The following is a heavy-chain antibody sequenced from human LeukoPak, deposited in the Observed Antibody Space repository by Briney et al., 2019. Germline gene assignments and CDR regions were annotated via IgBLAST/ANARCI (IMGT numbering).Heavy chain of an antibody. J-gene: IGHJ6*02. V-gene: IGHV4-39*01. CDR3: ARHGGYDFWSGYTYGMDV. Sequence: PSETLSLTCTVSGGSISSSSYYWGWIRQPPGKGLEWIGSIYYSGSTYYNPSLKSRVTISVDTSKNQFSLKLSSVTAADTAVYYCARHGGYDFWSGYTYGMDVRGQGTTVTVSS. D-gene: IGHD3-3*01. CDR2: IYYSGST. CDR1: GGSISSSSYY.